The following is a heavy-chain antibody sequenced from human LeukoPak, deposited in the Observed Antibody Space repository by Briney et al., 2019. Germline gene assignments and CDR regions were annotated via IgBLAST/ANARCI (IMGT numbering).Heavy chain of an antibody. CDR2: INWDGGST. V-gene: IGHV3-20*04. D-gene: IGHD2-21*02. CDR3: ARVPYCGGDSYSNWFDP. Sequence: GGSLRLSCAASGFTFDDYGMSWVRQAPGKGLEWVSGINWDGGSTGYADSVKGRFTISRDNAKNSLYLQMNSLRAEDTALSYCARVPYCGGDSYSNWFDPGGQGTLVTVPS. J-gene: IGHJ5*02. CDR1: GFTFDDYG.